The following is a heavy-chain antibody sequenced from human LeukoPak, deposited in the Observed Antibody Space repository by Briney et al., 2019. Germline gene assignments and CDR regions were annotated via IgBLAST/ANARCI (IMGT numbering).Heavy chain of an antibody. J-gene: IGHJ6*04. Sequence: GGSLRLSCAASGVTFSSDWKHWVRQAPGKGLVWVSRINSDGSSTSYADSVKGRFTISRDNAKNTLYLQMNSLRAEDTAVYYCARDRGYSGYDYYYYGMDVWGKGTTVTVSS. CDR2: INSDGSST. V-gene: IGHV3-74*01. D-gene: IGHD5-12*01. CDR1: GVTFSSDW. CDR3: ARDRGYSGYDYYYYGMDV.